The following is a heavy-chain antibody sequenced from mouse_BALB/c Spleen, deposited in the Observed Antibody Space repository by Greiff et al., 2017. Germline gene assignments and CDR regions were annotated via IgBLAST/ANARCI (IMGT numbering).Heavy chain of an antibody. CDR2: ISSGSSTI. CDR1: GFTFSSFG. D-gene: IGHD3-1*01. V-gene: IGHV5-17*02. Sequence: EVQLQESGGGLVQPGGSRKLSCAASGFTFSSFGMHWVRQAPEKGLEWVAYISSGSSTIYYADTVKGRFTISRDNPKNTLFLQMTSLRSEDTAMYYCARSGYAMDYWGQGTSVTVSS. J-gene: IGHJ4*01. CDR3: ARSGYAMDY.